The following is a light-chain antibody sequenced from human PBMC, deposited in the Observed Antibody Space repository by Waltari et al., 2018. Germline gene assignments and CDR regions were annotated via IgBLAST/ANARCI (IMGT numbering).Light chain of an antibody. CDR2: DAS. CDR1: QSVDTS. J-gene: IGKJ5*01. CDR3: QQHSNWPPSIT. V-gene: IGKV3-11*01. Sequence: EVVLTQSPAALSLSPGERASLSCRASQSVDTSLARYQQTPGQAPRLVIYDASKRATGIPPRFSGSGSGTDFTLTISSLEPEDFTVYYCQQHSNWPPSITFGQGTRLE.